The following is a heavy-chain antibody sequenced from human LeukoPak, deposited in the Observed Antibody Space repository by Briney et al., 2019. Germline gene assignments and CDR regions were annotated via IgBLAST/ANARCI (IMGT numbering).Heavy chain of an antibody. CDR1: GFTFSRDW. CDR2: ISDDGSIT. J-gene: IGHJ4*02. D-gene: IGHD3-22*01. Sequence: PGGSLRLSCAASGFTFSRDWMHWVRQAPGKGPVWVSRISDDGSITTYADSVKGRFTISRDNAKGTMFLQMNSLRAEDTAVYFCARRYYETNVYDRHFDHWGQGILVTVSS. V-gene: IGHV3-74*03. CDR3: ARRYYETNVYDRHFDH.